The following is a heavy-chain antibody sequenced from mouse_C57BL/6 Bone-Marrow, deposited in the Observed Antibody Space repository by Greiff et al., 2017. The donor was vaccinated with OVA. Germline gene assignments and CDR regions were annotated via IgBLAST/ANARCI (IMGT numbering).Heavy chain of an antibody. J-gene: IGHJ1*03. CDR1: GYAFSSYW. CDR2: IYPGDGDT. V-gene: IGHV1-80*01. Sequence: VKLMESGAELVKPGASVKISCKASGYAFSSYWMNWVKQRPGKGLEWIGQIYPGDGDTNYNGKFKGKATLTADKSSSTAYMQLSSLTSEDSAVYFCARRLITTVVAHWYFDVWGTGTTVTVSS. CDR3: ARRLITTVVAHWYFDV. D-gene: IGHD1-1*01.